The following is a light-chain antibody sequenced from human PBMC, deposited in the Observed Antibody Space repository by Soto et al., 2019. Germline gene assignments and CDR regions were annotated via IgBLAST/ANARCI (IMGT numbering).Light chain of an antibody. CDR3: QQYNNWPQT. CDR2: GSS. Sequence: EIVMTQSPATVSVSPGERATLSCRASQSVSSNLAWYHQKPGQAPRLLIYGSSTRATGIPAGFSGSGSGTEFTLTISSLQSEDFAVYYCQQYNNWPQTFGQGTKVDIK. J-gene: IGKJ1*01. CDR1: QSVSSN. V-gene: IGKV3-15*01.